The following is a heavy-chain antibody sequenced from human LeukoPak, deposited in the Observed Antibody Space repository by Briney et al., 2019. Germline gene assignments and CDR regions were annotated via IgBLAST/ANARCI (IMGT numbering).Heavy chain of an antibody. D-gene: IGHD3-22*01. Sequence: GGSLRLSCAASGFTFSSYAMSWVRQAPGKGLEWVSGISWNSGSIGYADSVKGRFTISRDNSKNTLYLQMNSLRAENTAVYYCARDLVLFGYDSSGYRNRRDYWGQGTLVTVSS. CDR1: GFTFSSYA. CDR2: ISWNSGSI. V-gene: IGHV3-23*01. J-gene: IGHJ4*02. CDR3: ARDLVLFGYDSSGYRNRRDY.